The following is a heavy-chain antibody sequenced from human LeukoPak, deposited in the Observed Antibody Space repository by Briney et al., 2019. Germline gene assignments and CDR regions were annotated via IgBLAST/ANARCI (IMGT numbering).Heavy chain of an antibody. J-gene: IGHJ3*02. CDR1: GGSISSYY. D-gene: IGHD3-9*01. Sequence: SETLSLTCTVSGGSISSYYWSWIRQPPGKGLEWIGYIYYSGSTNYNPSLKSRVTISVDTSKNQFSLKLSSVTAADTAVYYCARDGGTPYYDILTGYRRDAFDIWGQGTMVIVSS. V-gene: IGHV4-59*01. CDR2: IYYSGST. CDR3: ARDGGTPYYDILTGYRRDAFDI.